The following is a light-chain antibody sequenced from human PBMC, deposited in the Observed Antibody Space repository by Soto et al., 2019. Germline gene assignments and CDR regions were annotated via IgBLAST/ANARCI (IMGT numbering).Light chain of an antibody. Sequence: QSVLTQPASVSGSPGQSITISCTGTSSDVGGYNYVSWYQQHPGKAPKLMIYDVSNRPSGVSNRVSGSKSGNTASLTISGLQAEDEADYYCSSYTSSSTSFGTGTKVTVL. CDR3: SSYTSSSTS. CDR1: SSDVGGYNY. CDR2: DVS. J-gene: IGLJ1*01. V-gene: IGLV2-14*01.